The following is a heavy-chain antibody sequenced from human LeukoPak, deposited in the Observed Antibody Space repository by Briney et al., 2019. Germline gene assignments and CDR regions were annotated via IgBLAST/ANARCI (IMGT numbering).Heavy chain of an antibody. CDR2: INPSGGST. CDR1: GYTFTSYY. V-gene: IGHV1-46*01. CDR3: ARVYNPLVYYMDV. J-gene: IGHJ6*03. D-gene: IGHD1-1*01. Sequence: ASVKVPCKASGYTFTSYYMHWVRQAPGQGLEWMGIINPSGGSTSYAQKFQGRVTMTRDTSTSTVYMELSSLRSEDTAVYYCARVYNPLVYYMDVWGKGTTVTVSS.